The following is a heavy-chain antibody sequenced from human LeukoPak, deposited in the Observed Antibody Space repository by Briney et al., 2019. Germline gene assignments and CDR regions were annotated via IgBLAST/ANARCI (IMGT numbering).Heavy chain of an antibody. CDR3: ARIGYCSSTSSYPYYMDV. D-gene: IGHD2-2*01. CDR2: INHSGST. Sequence: SETLSLTCAVYGGSFSGYYWSWIRQPPGKGLEWIGEINHSGSTNYDPSIKSRVTISVETSKNQFSLKLSAVTAADTAVYYCARIGYCSSTSSYPYYMDVWGKGTTVTVSS. V-gene: IGHV4-34*01. CDR1: GGSFSGYY. J-gene: IGHJ6*03.